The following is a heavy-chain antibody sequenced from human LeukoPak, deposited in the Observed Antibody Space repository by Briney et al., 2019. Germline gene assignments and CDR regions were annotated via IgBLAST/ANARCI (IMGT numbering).Heavy chain of an antibody. CDR1: GLTFSSRDW. J-gene: IGHJ4*02. V-gene: IGHV3-7*01. D-gene: IGHD6-13*01. CDR2: IKQDGSEK. CDR3: AKDTSSWYYGLDY. Sequence: GGSLRLSCVASGLTFSSRDWMTWVRQAPGKGLEWVANIKQDGSEKNYVDSVKGRFTISRDNAKNSVDLQMNSLRVEDTAVYYCAKDTSSWYYGLDYWGQGTLVTVSS.